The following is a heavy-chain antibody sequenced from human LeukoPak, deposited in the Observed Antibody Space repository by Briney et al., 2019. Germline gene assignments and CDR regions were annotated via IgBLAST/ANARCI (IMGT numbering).Heavy chain of an antibody. D-gene: IGHD2-2*01. J-gene: IGHJ3*02. V-gene: IGHV1-69*13. CDR3: ARYCSSTSCQLDAFDI. CDR1: GGTFSSYT. Sequence: ASVKVPCKASGGTFSSYTISWVRQAPGQGLEWMGRIIPIFGTANYAQKFQGRVTITADESTSTAYMELSSLRSEDTAVYYCARYCSSTSCQLDAFDIWGQGTMVTVSS. CDR2: IIPIFGTA.